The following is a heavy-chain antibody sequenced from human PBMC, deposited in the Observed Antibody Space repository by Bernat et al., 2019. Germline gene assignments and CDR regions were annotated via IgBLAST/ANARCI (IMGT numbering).Heavy chain of an antibody. CDR2: IYSGGST. Sequence: EVQLVETGGGLIQPGGSLRLSCAASGFTVSSNYMSWVRQAPGKGLEWVSVIYSGGSTYYADSVKGRFTISRDDSKKTLFVHMNSLRAEDTAVYYCAKDRANWAVDYWGQGTLVTVSS. J-gene: IGHJ4*02. V-gene: IGHV3-53*05. CDR3: AKDRANWAVDY. D-gene: IGHD7-27*01. CDR1: GFTVSSNY.